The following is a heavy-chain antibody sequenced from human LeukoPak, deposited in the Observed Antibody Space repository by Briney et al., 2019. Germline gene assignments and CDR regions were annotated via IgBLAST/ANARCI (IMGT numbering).Heavy chain of an antibody. D-gene: IGHD6-13*01. J-gene: IGHJ4*02. CDR2: ISGSGGST. CDR1: GFTFSSYA. CDR3: ANNIAAAGTGNDY. V-gene: IGHV3-23*01. Sequence: PGGSLRLSCAASGFTFSSYAMSWVRQAPGKGLGWVSAISGSGGSTYYADSVKGRFTISRDNSKNTLYLQMNSLRAEDTAVYYCANNIAAAGTGNDYWGQGTLVTVSS.